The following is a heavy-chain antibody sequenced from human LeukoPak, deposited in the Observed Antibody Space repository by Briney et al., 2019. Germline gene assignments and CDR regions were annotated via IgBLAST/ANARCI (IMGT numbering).Heavy chain of an antibody. CDR2: ISGSGGST. CDR3: AKQGAEWELPILDY. V-gene: IGHV3-23*01. D-gene: IGHD1-26*01. J-gene: IGHJ4*02. Sequence: QSGGSLRLSCAASGFTFINYAMSWVRQTPGKGLEWVSAISGSGGSTYYADSVKGRFTISRDNSKNTLYLQMNSLRAEDTAVYYCAKQGAEWELPILDYWGQGTLVTVSS. CDR1: GFTFINYA.